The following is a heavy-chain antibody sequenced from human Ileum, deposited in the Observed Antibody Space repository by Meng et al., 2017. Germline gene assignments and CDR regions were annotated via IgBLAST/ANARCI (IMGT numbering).Heavy chain of an antibody. CDR1: GLSLSTNGVG. D-gene: IGHD3-3*01. Sequence: QITLKESGPTLVDPTQTLSLTCTFSGLSLSTNGVGVGLIRQPPGKALECLALLYFDDDHRFCPSLRDRLSLTKDTSKSQVILTVSDVDPVDTATYFCAHRLRYSTSPRRYFFDQWGQGTLVTVSS. V-gene: IGHV2-5*02. CDR2: LYFDDDH. J-gene: IGHJ4*02. CDR3: AHRLRYSTSPRRYFFDQ.